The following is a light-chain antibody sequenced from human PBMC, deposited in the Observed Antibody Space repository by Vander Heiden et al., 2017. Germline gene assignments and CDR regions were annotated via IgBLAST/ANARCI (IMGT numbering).Light chain of an antibody. Sequence: DIQMTQSPSTLSASVGDRVTITCRASQSISSWLAWYQQKPGKAPKLLIYKASSIESGVPSRFSGSGSGTEFTLTISSLQPDDFATYYCQQYNSYPWTFGQGTKVEIK. CDR2: KAS. CDR1: QSISSW. J-gene: IGKJ1*01. CDR3: QQYNSYPWT. V-gene: IGKV1-5*03.